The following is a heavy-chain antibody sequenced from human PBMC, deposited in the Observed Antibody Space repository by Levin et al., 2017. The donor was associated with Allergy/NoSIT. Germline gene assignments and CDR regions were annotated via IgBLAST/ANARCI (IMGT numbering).Heavy chain of an antibody. CDR2: IYYSGST. Sequence: SETLSLTCTVSGGSISSGGYYWSWIRQHPGKGLEWIGYIYYSGSTYYNPSLKSRVTISVDTSKNQFSLKLSSVTAADTAVYYCARGSYGSGSYYSDYWGQGTLVTVSS. V-gene: IGHV4-31*03. D-gene: IGHD3-10*01. J-gene: IGHJ4*02. CDR3: ARGSYGSGSYYSDY. CDR1: GGSISSGGYY.